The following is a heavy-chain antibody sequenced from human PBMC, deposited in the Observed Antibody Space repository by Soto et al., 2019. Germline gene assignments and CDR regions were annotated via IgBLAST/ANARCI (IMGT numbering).Heavy chain of an antibody. CDR2: IYSGGTT. CDR1: GFTVGSYY. CDR3: ARNGDSSDYRGWFDP. J-gene: IGHJ5*02. D-gene: IGHD3-22*01. Sequence: EVQLVESGGGLVQPGGSLRLSCSASGFTVGSYYKSWVRQAPGKGLEWVSVIYSGGTTYYADSVKGRFTISRDNSKNTLYLQMNSLRAEDTAVYYCARNGDSSDYRGWFDPWGQGTLVTVSS. V-gene: IGHV3-66*01.